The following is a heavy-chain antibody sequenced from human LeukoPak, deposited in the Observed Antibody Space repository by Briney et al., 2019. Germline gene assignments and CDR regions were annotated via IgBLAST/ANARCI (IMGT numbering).Heavy chain of an antibody. D-gene: IGHD6-19*01. CDR2: IYYSGST. V-gene: IGHV4-39*01. CDR1: GGSISSSSYY. Sequence: PSETLSLTCTVSGGSISSSSYYWGWIRQPPGKGLEWIGSIYYSGSTYYNPSLKSRVTISVDTSKNQFSLKLSSVTAADTAVYYCARGSGWDNWFDPWGQGTLVTVSS. CDR3: ARGSGWDNWFDP. J-gene: IGHJ5*02.